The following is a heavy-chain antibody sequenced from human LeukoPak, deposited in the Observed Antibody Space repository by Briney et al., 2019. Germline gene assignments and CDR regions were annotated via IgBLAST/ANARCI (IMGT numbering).Heavy chain of an antibody. V-gene: IGHV3-53*01. Sequence: GGSLRLSCAASGFTVSSNYMSWVRQAPGKGLEWVSVIYSGGSTTYADSVKGRFTISRDNSKNTLYLQMNSLRAEDTAVYCCARAQWLGYFDYWGQGTLVTVSS. CDR3: ARAQWLGYFDY. D-gene: IGHD6-19*01. J-gene: IGHJ4*02. CDR2: IYSGGST. CDR1: GFTVSSNY.